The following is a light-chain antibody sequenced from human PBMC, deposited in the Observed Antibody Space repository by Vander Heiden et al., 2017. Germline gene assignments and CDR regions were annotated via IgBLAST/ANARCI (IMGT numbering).Light chain of an antibody. CDR1: QSVSSY. J-gene: IGKJ1*01. Sequence: EIVLTQSPATLSLSPGERATLSCRASQSVSSYLAWYQPKPGQAPRLLIYDASNRATGIPARFSGSGSGTDFTLTISSLEPEDFAVYYCQQRSNWQTFGQGTKVEIK. CDR3: QQRSNWQT. CDR2: DAS. V-gene: IGKV3-11*01.